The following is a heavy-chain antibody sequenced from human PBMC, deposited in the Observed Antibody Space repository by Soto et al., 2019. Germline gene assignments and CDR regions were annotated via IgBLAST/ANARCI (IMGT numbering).Heavy chain of an antibody. V-gene: IGHV1-69*01. CDR1: GYTFRNYA. Sequence: QVQLVQSGSEVKKPGSSVRLSCRASGYTFRNYAISWLRQARGQGPEWLGGIIPMFRVTNHAQKFQGRVTITADDSKNKAYMELSSLRSDAMAIFYCARSRDMASILDYYYALAVWGQGTTVTVSS. CDR2: IIPMFRVT. D-gene: IGHD3-10*01. CDR3: ARSRDMASILDYYYALAV. J-gene: IGHJ6*02.